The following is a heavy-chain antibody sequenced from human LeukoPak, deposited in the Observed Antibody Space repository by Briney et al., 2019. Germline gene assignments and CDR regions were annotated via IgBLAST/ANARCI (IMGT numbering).Heavy chain of an antibody. CDR3: ARDEQWLVPFDY. V-gene: IGHV3-30*03. CDR2: ISYDGGHK. D-gene: IGHD6-19*01. Sequence: GGSLRLSCAVSGFTFSNYGMHWVRHAPGKGLEWVAVISYDGGHKYNADSVKGRFTISRDNSKNTLYLQMNSLGAEDTAVYYCARDEQWLVPFDYWGQGTLVTVSP. J-gene: IGHJ4*02. CDR1: GFTFSNYG.